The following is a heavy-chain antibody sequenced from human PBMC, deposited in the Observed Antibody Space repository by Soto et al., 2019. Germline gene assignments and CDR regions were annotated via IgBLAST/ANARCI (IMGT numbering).Heavy chain of an antibody. V-gene: IGHV4-4*02. CDR2: IHYTGAT. CDR3: ARVFSSVSGWMYYFDC. CDR1: SGSISTGNW. D-gene: IGHD6-25*01. Sequence: QVELQESGPRLVKSSGTLSLTCEVSSGSISTGNWCSWVRQPPGKGLEWIGEIHYTGATNYNPSLKSRVSMTIDKSTDQFSLILTSATAADTAVYYCARVFSSVSGWMYYFDCWGQGILVSVSS. J-gene: IGHJ4*02.